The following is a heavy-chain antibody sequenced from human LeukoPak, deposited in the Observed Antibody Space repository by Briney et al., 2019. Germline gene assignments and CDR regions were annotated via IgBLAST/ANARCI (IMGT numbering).Heavy chain of an antibody. CDR2: IYYSGST. V-gene: IGHV4-59*01. D-gene: IGHD3-22*01. Sequence: SETLSLTCAVYGGSFSGYYWSWIRQPPGKGLEWIGYIYYSGSTNYNPSLKSRVTISVDTSKNQFSLKLSSVTAADTAVYYCAREADYYDSSGLMDYWGQGTLVTVSS. J-gene: IGHJ4*02. CDR1: GGSFSGYY. CDR3: AREADYYDSSGLMDY.